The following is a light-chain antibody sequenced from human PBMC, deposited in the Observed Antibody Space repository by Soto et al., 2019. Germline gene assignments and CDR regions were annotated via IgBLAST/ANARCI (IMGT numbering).Light chain of an antibody. CDR1: QSVSSN. CDR2: GAS. J-gene: IGKJ1*01. Sequence: EIRMTQSPANVSMSPGERVTLSCRASQSVSSNLAWYQQKPGQAPRLLIYGASSRATGIPDRFSGSGSGTDFTLAISRLEPEDFAVYYCQQYGSSPGTFGQGTKVDI. V-gene: IGKV3-20*01. CDR3: QQYGSSPGT.